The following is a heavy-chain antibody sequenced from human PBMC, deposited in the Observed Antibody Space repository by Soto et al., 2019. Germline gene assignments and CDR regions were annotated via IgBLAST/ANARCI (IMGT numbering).Heavy chain of an antibody. CDR3: AKDVGYSGTYGELDY. CDR2: ISGSGGST. J-gene: IGHJ4*02. D-gene: IGHD1-26*01. V-gene: IGHV3-23*01. Sequence: GSLRLSCAASGFNFGSYDMSWVRQAPGTGLEWVSVISGSGGSTSYADSVKGRFTITRDNSKNTLYLQMNSLRAEDTAVYFCAKDVGYSGTYGELDYWGQGTLVTVSS. CDR1: GFNFGSYD.